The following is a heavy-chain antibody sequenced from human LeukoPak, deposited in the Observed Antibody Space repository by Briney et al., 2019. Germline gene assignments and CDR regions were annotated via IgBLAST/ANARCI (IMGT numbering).Heavy chain of an antibody. Sequence: ASVKVSCKASGYTFTSYGISWVRQAPGQGLEWMGWISPYNGNTDHAQKFQGRVTMTTDTFTSTAYMDLRSLRSDDTAVYYCARGGVGATTYVWFDPWGQGTLVTVSS. CDR3: ARGGVGATTYVWFDP. V-gene: IGHV1-18*01. CDR2: ISPYNGNT. J-gene: IGHJ5*02. CDR1: GYTFTSYG. D-gene: IGHD1-26*01.